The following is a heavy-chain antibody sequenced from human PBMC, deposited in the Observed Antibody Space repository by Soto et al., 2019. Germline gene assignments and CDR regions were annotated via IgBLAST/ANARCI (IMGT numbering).Heavy chain of an antibody. CDR1: GDTISSTRW. CDR2: IYHLGRT. V-gene: IGHV4-4*02. J-gene: IGHJ4*02. Sequence: PSETLSLTCTVSGDTISSTRWWSWVRLSPGKGLEWIGEIYHLGRTNYNPSLKSRVTLSIDKSNNQFSLTLTSVTAADTAVYYCAREDYGSGSHFDYWGQGTLVTVSS. CDR3: AREDYGSGSHFDY. D-gene: IGHD3-10*01.